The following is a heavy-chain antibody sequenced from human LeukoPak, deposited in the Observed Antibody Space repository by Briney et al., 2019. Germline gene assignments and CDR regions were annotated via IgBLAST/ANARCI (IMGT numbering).Heavy chain of an antibody. CDR1: GFTFDDYA. V-gene: IGHV3-9*01. J-gene: IGHJ4*02. CDR3: GTTAGNY. Sequence: PGRSLRLSCAASGFTFDDYAMHWVRQAPGKGLEWVSGISWNSGSIGYADSVKGRFTISRDNAKNSLYLEMKSLRAEDTAVYYCGTTAGNYWGQGTLVTVSS. CDR2: ISWNSGSI.